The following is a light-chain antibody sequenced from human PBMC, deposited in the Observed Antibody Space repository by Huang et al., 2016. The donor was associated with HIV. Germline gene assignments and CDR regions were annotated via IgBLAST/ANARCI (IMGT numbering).Light chain of an antibody. V-gene: IGKV4-1*01. CDR1: QSLLFRSNNKNY. CDR3: QQYFDVPWT. J-gene: IGKJ1*01. Sequence: IVMTQSPDSLAVSLGETATSNCKSSQSLLFRSNNKNYLAWYQQKPGQPPTLLMSWASTRGSGVPSRFSGGGSGTDFTLTISSLQAEDVAVYFCQQYFDVPWTFGRGTKVEIK. CDR2: WAS.